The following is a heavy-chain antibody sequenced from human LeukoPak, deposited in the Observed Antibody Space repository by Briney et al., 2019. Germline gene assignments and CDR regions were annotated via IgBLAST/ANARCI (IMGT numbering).Heavy chain of an antibody. CDR1: AGSISSGDYY. V-gene: IGHV4-61*02. J-gene: IGHJ3*02. Sequence: PSQTLSLTCTVSAGSISSGDYYWSWIRQPAGKGLEWIGRICSPGTNYNYNPSLKSRVTISIDTSKNQFSLKLTSVTAADTAVYYSARGIGTSYDSSRDAFDMWGQGTMVTVSS. D-gene: IGHD3-22*01. CDR2: ICSPGTN. CDR3: ARGIGTSYDSSRDAFDM.